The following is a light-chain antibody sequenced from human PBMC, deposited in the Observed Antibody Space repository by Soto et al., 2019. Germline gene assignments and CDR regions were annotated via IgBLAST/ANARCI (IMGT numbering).Light chain of an antibody. V-gene: IGLV2-14*01. CDR1: SSDVGGYKC. CDR2: DVS. Sequence: QSVLTQPASVSGSPGQSITISCTGTSSDVGGYKCVSWYQQYPGKAPRLMIYDVSSRPSGVSTRFSGSKSGNTASLTISGLQAEDEADYYCTSYTTSKTLVFGGGTQLTVL. J-gene: IGLJ2*01. CDR3: TSYTTSKTLV.